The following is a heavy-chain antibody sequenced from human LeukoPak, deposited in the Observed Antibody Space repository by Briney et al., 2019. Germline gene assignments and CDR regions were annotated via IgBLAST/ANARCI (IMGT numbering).Heavy chain of an antibody. D-gene: IGHD2-15*01. CDR2: IIPIFGTA. V-gene: IGHV1-69*05. J-gene: IGHJ4*02. Sequence: SVKVSCKASGYTFTSYDISWVRQAPGQGLEWMGGIIPIFGTANYAQKFQGRVTITTDESTSTAYMELSSLRSEDTAVYYCARGGGSSSDLFGYGYVYYFDYWGQGTLVTVSS. CDR1: GYTFTSYD. CDR3: ARGGGSSSDLFGYGYVYYFDY.